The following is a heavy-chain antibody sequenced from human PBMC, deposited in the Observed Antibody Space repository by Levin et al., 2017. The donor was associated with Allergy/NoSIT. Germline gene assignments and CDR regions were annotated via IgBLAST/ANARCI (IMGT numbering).Heavy chain of an antibody. J-gene: IGHJ4*02. V-gene: IGHV1-69*01. CDR2: IIPIFGTA. CDR1: GDTLNSYA. CDR3: ARDRGWLQPRGHFDY. D-gene: IGHD5-24*01. Sequence: GGSLRLSCKASGDTLNSYAFTWVRQAPGQGLEWMAGIIPIFGTANYAQKFQGRLTITADESSSTAYMELSSLTSDDTAVYYCARDRGWLQPRGHFDYWGQGTLVTVSS.